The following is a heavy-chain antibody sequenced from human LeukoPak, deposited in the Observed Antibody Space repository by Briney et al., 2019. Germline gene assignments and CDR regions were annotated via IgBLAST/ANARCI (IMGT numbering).Heavy chain of an antibody. J-gene: IGHJ4*02. V-gene: IGHV4-39*01. Sequence: SETLSLTCTVPDGSISSSSYYWGWIRQPPGKGLESIGNIYYTGRTFYNPSLKSRVTISVDTSKNQFSLKLSSMTAADTAVYYCARHSPLVRGVDFWGQGTLVTVSS. D-gene: IGHD3-10*01. CDR1: DGSISSSSYY. CDR2: IYYTGRT. CDR3: ARHSPLVRGVDF.